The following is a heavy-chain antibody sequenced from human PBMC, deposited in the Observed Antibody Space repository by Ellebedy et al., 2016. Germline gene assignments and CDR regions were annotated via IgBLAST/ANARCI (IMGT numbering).Heavy chain of an antibody. Sequence: GGSLRLSCTASGFTFGDYAMSWFRQAPGKGLEWVGFIRSKAYGGTTEYAASVKGRFTISRDDSKSIAYLQMNSLKTEDTAVYYCTRVGEYYYDSSGYYPFDYWGQGTLVTVSS. CDR2: IRSKAYGGTT. V-gene: IGHV3-49*03. J-gene: IGHJ4*02. CDR3: TRVGEYYYDSSGYYPFDY. CDR1: GFTFGDYA. D-gene: IGHD3-22*01.